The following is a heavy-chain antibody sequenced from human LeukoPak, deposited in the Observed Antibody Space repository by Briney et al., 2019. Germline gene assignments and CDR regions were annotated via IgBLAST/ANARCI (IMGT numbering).Heavy chain of an antibody. D-gene: IGHD1-26*01. J-gene: IGHJ5*02. CDR1: GFTFSIYT. CDR3: VRDLTIVGVAQVHH. CDR2: ISTNSGTI. Sequence: GGSLRLSCAASGFTFSIYTMNWVRQAPGKGLEWISYISTNSGTIWYADSVKGRFSISRDNAKNSLFLHMNSLRAEDTAVYDCVRDLTIVGVAQVHHWGQGTLVTVSS. V-gene: IGHV3-48*01.